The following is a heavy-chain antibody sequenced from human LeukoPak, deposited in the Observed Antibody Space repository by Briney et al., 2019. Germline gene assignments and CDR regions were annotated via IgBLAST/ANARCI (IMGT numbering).Heavy chain of an antibody. CDR1: GGTFSSYA. Sequence: SVKVSCKASGGTFSSYAISWVRQAPGQGLEWMGGIIPIFGTANYAQKFQGRVTITTDESTSTAYMELSSLRSEDTAAYYCARVVVPAGGYYYYMDVWGKGTTVTVSS. V-gene: IGHV1-69*05. D-gene: IGHD2-2*01. CDR3: ARVVVPAGGYYYYMDV. J-gene: IGHJ6*03. CDR2: IIPIFGTA.